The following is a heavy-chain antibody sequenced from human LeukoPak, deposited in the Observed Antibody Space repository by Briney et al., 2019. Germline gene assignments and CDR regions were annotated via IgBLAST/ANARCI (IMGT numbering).Heavy chain of an antibody. D-gene: IGHD2-2*01. V-gene: IGHV3-23*01. J-gene: IGHJ4*02. CDR1: GFTFSRYA. CDR2: IIGSGGST. Sequence: PGGSLSLSFAASGFTFSRYAMSWVRRAPGKGVGWVSAIIGSGGSTYYSDSVKGRFTISRDNSKKTLYLEMTSLRAEDTAVYYCATVEGVNIVVVPAATTSFDYWGQGTLVTVSS. CDR3: ATVEGVNIVVVPAATTSFDY.